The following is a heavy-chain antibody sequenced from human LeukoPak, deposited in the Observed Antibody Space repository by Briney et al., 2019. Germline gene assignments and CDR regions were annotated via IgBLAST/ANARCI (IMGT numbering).Heavy chain of an antibody. CDR1: GFTFSSYS. V-gene: IGHV3-21*01. D-gene: IGHD2-2*01. CDR2: ISSSSSYI. Sequence: GGSLRLSCAASGFTFSSYSMNWVRQAPGKGLEWVSPISSSSSYIYYADSVKGRFTISRDNAKNSLYLQMNSLRAEDTAVYYCARGRWEGYCSSTSCYGFDYWGQGTLVTVSS. CDR3: ARGRWEGYCSSTSCYGFDY. J-gene: IGHJ4*02.